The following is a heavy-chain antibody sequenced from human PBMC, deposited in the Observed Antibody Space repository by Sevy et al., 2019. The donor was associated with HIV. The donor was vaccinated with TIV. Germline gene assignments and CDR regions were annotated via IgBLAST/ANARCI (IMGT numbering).Heavy chain of an antibody. J-gene: IGHJ4*02. Sequence: GESLKISCKGSGYSFSGYWIGWVRQMPGKGLEWMGIIYPGDSDTRYSPSFQGQVTISVDKSINTAYLQWSRLKASDSAMYYCATRGSGSSGHSFDYWGQGTLVTVSS. D-gene: IGHD3-10*01. CDR3: ATRGSGSSGHSFDY. CDR2: IYPGDSDT. V-gene: IGHV5-51*01. CDR1: GYSFSGYW.